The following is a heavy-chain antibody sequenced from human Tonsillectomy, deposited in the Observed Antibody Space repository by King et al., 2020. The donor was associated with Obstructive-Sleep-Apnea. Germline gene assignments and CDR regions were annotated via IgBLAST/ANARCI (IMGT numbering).Heavy chain of an antibody. CDR3: ARDRDWAFDY. J-gene: IGHJ4*02. CDR1: EVTFRTYS. D-gene: IGHD2-21*02. CDR2: SNSGSTAI. Sequence: VQLVESGGGSVQPGGSLRLSCVGSEVTFRTYSMNWVRQAPGKGLEWLSYSNSGSTAILYADSVRGRFTISRDEDQASLYLQMNNLRPEDTAVYYCARDRDWAFDYWGQGTLVTVSS. V-gene: IGHV3-48*01.